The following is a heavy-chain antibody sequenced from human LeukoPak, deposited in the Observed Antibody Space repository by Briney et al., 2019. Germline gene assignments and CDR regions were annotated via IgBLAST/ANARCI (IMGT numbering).Heavy chain of an antibody. CDR3: ARDPALYCTGGSCREYYFDY. J-gene: IGHJ4*02. V-gene: IGHV3-30*04. CDR1: GCTFSNYA. Sequence: PGRSLRLCCAVSGCTFSNYAMHWVRQAPGKGLEWVALISYEGRNKYYADSVKGRFTVSRDNAKSTLYLQMNSLRGEDTAVYYCARDPALYCTGGSCREYYFDYWGQGALVTVSS. CDR2: ISYEGRNK. D-gene: IGHD2-15*01.